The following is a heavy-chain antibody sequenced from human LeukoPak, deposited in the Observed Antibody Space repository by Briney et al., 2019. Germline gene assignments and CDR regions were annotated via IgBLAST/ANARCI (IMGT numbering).Heavy chain of an antibody. D-gene: IGHD5-18*01. CDR2: ISGSGGST. V-gene: IGHV3-23*01. CDR1: GFTFSTSA. CDR3: AKQGIQLWLPYY. Sequence: GGSLRLSCAASGFTFSTSAMSWVRQAPGKGLEWVSSISGSGGSTYYADSVKGRFTISRDNSRNTLYLQMNSLRAEDTAVYYCAKQGIQLWLPYYWGQGALVTVSS. J-gene: IGHJ4*02.